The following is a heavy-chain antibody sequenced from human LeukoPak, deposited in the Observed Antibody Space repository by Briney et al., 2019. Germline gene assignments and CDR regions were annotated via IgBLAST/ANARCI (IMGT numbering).Heavy chain of an antibody. CDR2: IIPIFGTA. J-gene: IGHJ5*02. CDR1: GGTFSSYA. V-gene: IGHV1-69*05. Sequence: SVKVSCKASGGTFSSYAISWVRQAPGQGLEWMGGIIPIFGTANYAQKLQGRVTMTTDTSTSTAYMELRSLRSDDTAVYYCARAPSGGGDWFDPWGQGTLVTVSS. CDR3: ARAPSGGGDWFDP. D-gene: IGHD3-10*01.